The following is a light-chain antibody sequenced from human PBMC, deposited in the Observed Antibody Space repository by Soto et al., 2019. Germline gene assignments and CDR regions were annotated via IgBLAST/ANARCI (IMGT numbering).Light chain of an antibody. CDR2: EVS. CDR1: SSDVWSYNL. Sequence: QSVLTQPASVSGSPGQSITISCTGTSSDVWSYNLVSWYQQHPGKAPKVMIYEVSKRPSGVSNRFSGSKSGNTASLTISGLQAEDEADYYCCSYGGSYVFGPGTKLTVL. J-gene: IGLJ1*01. CDR3: CSYGGSYV. V-gene: IGLV2-23*02.